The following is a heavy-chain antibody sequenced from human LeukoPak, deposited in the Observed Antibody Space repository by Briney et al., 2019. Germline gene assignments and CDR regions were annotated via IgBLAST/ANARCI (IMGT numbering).Heavy chain of an antibody. D-gene: IGHD1-26*01. J-gene: IGHJ4*02. CDR2: IWYDGDNK. CDR1: GFIFSNYG. V-gene: IGHV3-33*01. Sequence: GGSLRLSCAASGFIFSNYGMHWVRQAPGKGLEWVAVIWYDGDNKYYADSVKGRFTISRDNSMNTLYLQMNSLRAEDTAVYYCATSIRNRVGATTSGDYWGQGTLVTVSS. CDR3: ATSIRNRVGATTSGDY.